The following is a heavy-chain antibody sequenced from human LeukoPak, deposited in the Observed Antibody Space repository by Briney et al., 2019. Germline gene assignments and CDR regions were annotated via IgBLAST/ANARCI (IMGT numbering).Heavy chain of an antibody. CDR1: GFTFNIHG. D-gene: IGHD3-10*02. Sequence: GGSLRLSCAASGFTFNIHGMNWVRQAPGKGLEWVSYISSSGSTIYYADSVKGRFTISRDNAKNSLYLQMNSLRAEDTAVYYCAELSITMIGGVWGKGTTVTISS. CDR3: AELSITMIGGV. CDR2: ISSSGSTI. J-gene: IGHJ6*04. V-gene: IGHV3-48*03.